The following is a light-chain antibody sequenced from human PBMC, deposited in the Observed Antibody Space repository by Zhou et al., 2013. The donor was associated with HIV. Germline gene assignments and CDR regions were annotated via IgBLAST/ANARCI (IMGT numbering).Light chain of an antibody. CDR1: QSLLHSNGYNY. CDR3: MQGTHWPT. V-gene: IGKV2-28*01. CDR2: LGS. J-gene: IGKJ3*01. Sequence: DIVMTQTPLSLSVTPGQPASISCRSSQSLLHSNGYNYLDWYLQKPGQSPQLLIYLGSNRASGVPDRISGSGSGTDFTLKISRVEAEDVGVYYCMQGTHWPTFGPGTKVDIK.